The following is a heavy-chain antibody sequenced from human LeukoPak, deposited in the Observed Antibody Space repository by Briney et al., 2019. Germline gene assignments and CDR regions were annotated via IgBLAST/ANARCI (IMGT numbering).Heavy chain of an antibody. CDR1: GFTFSSYS. J-gene: IGHJ6*02. V-gene: IGHV3-21*01. D-gene: IGHD6-6*01. Sequence: GGSLRLSCAASGFTFSSYSMNWVRQAPGKGLEWVSSISSSSSYIYYADSVKGRFTISRDNAKNSLYLQMNSLRAEDTAVYYCARYLLTHSSSSYYYYYGMDVWGQGTTVTVSS. CDR3: ARYLLTHSSSSYYYYYGMDV. CDR2: ISSSSSYI.